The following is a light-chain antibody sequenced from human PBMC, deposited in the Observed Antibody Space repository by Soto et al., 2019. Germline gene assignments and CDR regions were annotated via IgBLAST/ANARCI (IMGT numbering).Light chain of an antibody. V-gene: IGLV2-14*01. CDR2: EVT. CDR3: SSYTNSGV. CDR1: SISDHNH. J-gene: IGLJ1*01. Sequence: QSVLTQPAAVSGSPGQSITISCTGTSISDHNHVPWYQHHPGKAPKLIIYEVTNRPSGVSNRFSGSKSGNTASLTISGLQAEDEADYYRSSYTNSGVFGTGTKVTVL.